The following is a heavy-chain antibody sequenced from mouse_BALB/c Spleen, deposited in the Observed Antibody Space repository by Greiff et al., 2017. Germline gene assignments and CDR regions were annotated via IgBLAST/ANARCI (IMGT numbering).Heavy chain of an antibody. CDR2: IWSGGST. CDR1: GFSLTSYG. Sequence: QVQLKQSGPGLVQPSPCLSITCTVSGFSLTSYGVHWVRQSPGKGLEWLGVIWSGGSTDYNAAFISRLSISKDNSTSQVFFKMNSLLANDTAIYYCAKRWLRGAMDYWGQGTSVTVSS. J-gene: IGHJ4*01. D-gene: IGHD2-2*01. CDR3: AKRWLRGAMDY. V-gene: IGHV2-2*02.